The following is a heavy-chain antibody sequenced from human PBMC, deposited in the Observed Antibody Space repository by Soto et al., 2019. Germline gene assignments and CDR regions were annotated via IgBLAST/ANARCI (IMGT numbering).Heavy chain of an antibody. Sequence: GGSLRLSCVGSGFSFSSYWVHLVRQPPGKGLEWVSRINAGGTSISYADSVKGRFTISRDNAKNTLYLQMDGLGVDDTAVYYCARAGSYRFDYWGLGTLVTSPQ. V-gene: IGHV3-74*01. CDR2: INAGGTSI. D-gene: IGHD3-10*01. CDR3: ARAGSYRFDY. J-gene: IGHJ4*02. CDR1: GFSFSSYW.